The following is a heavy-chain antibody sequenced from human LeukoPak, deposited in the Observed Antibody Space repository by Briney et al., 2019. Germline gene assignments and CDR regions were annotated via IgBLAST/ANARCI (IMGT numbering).Heavy chain of an antibody. V-gene: IGHV4-59*01. D-gene: IGHD5-18*01. Sequence: SETLSLTCTVASDPISPYYWSWIRQPPGKGLEWIGYIYYSGITDYNPSLKSRVTISVDTSKNQFSLKLSSVTAEDTAVYYCARGGRYSYGNFDYWGQGILVTVSS. CDR1: SDPISPYY. CDR2: IYYSGIT. CDR3: ARGGRYSYGNFDY. J-gene: IGHJ4*02.